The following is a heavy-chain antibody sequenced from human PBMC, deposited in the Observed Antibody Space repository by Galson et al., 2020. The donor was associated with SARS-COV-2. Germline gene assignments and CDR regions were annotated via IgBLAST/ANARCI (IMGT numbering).Heavy chain of an antibody. CDR1: GFTFSSYD. D-gene: IGHD2-21*02. V-gene: IGHV3-13*04. CDR3: ARVVRYGGNSGGYYYYYMDV. CDR2: IGTASDT. Sequence: GGSLRLSCAASGFTFSSYDMHWVRQATGKGLEWVSAIGTASDTYYPGSVKGRFTISRENAKNSLYLQMNSLRAGDTAVYYCARVVRYGGNSGGYYYYYMDVWGKGTTVTVSS. J-gene: IGHJ6*03.